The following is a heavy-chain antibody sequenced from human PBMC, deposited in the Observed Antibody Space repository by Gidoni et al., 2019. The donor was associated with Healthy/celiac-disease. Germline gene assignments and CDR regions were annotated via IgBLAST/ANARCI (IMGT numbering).Heavy chain of an antibody. V-gene: IGHV3-23*04. Sequence: EVQLVESGGGLVPPGGSLSLSCAASGVPVSSYAMSWVRQAPGTGLEGGAAISGSGGSTYYADSVKGRFTISRDNSKNTLYLQMNSLRAEDTAVYDCAKYRMSLPDYWGQGTLVTVSS. CDR2: ISGSGGST. CDR1: GVPVSSYA. J-gene: IGHJ4*02. D-gene: IGHD1-26*01. CDR3: AKYRMSLPDY.